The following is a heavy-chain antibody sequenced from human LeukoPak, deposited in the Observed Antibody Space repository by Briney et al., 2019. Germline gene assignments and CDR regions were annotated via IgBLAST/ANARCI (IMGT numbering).Heavy chain of an antibody. V-gene: IGHV3-74*01. J-gene: IGHJ4*02. CDR1: EFTFSSYW. D-gene: IGHD2-21*01. Sequence: PGGSLRLSCAASEFTFSSYWMHWVRQAPGKGLVWVSRIKGVGSSTTYADSVKGRFTISRDNAKNTLYLQMNSLTAEDTAVYYCARGAYCGGDCPLPNSLYWGRGTLVTVSS. CDR2: IKGVGSST. CDR3: ARGAYCGGDCPLPNSLY.